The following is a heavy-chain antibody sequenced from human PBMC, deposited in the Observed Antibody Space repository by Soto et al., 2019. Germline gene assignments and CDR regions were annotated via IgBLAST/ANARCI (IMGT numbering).Heavy chain of an antibody. J-gene: IGHJ4*02. V-gene: IGHV3-21*01. CDR1: GFTFSSYS. CDR3: AGERGWQVYCGY. Sequence: GGSLRLSCSASGFTFSSYSMNLVRQAPGNGLEWLSLVSFYINYIYYSDTVKGRFTISRDNAKNSVYLQMNSLRAEDTAVSYFAGERGWQVYCGYCRKGALVTASS. CDR2: VSFYINYI.